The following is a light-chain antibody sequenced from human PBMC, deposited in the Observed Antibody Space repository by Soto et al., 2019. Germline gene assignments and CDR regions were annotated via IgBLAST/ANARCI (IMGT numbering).Light chain of an antibody. Sequence: EIVMTQSPATLSVSPVDRATLSCRASQSVNIYLAWYQQKPGQAPRLLIFGASYRATGIPARFSGSGSGTEFNLTISSLQSEDFAVYFCQQYDDWLRLTFGGGTKVDIK. CDR1: QSVNIY. J-gene: IGKJ4*01. CDR2: GAS. CDR3: QQYDDWLRLT. V-gene: IGKV3D-15*01.